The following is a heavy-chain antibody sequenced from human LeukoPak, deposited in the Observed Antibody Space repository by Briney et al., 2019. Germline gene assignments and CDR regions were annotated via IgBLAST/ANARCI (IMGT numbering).Heavy chain of an antibody. J-gene: IGHJ4*02. Sequence: GRSLRLSCAASGFTFDDYAMHWVRQAPGKGLDWVSGISWNSGSIGYADSVKGRFTISRDNAKNSLYLQMNSLRAEDMALYYCALSGSSSASFDYWGQGTLVSVSS. V-gene: IGHV3-9*03. CDR2: ISWNSGSI. CDR1: GFTFDDYA. CDR3: ALSGSSSASFDY. D-gene: IGHD6-6*01.